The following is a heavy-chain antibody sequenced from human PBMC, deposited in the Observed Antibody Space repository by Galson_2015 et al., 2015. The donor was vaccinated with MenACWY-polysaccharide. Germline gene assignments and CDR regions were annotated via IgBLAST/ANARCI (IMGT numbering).Heavy chain of an antibody. CDR3: ARPTDPTYGDYVVGIPDY. V-gene: IGHV7-4-1*02. D-gene: IGHD4-17*01. CDR2: INTNTGNP. J-gene: IGHJ4*02. Sequence: SVKVSCKASGYTFTSYAMNWVRQAPGQGLEWMGWINTNTGNPTYAQGFTGRFVFSLDTSVSTAYLQISSLKAEDTAVYYCARPTDPTYGDYVVGIPDYWGQGTLVTVSS. CDR1: GYTFTSYA.